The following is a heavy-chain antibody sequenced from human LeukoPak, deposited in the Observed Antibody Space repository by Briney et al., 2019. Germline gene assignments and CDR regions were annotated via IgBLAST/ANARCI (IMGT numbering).Heavy chain of an antibody. CDR2: IKEDESDE. CDR1: GLTFSSYW. CDR3: ARWRGRQSEFDY. D-gene: IGHD1-1*01. J-gene: IGHJ4*02. Sequence: GGSLRLSCEASGLTFSSYWMSWVRQAPGKGLEWVAHIKEDESDEYYVDSVRGRFTASRDNAKNSVNLQMNSLRVEDTAVYYCARWRGRQSEFDYWGQGTLVTVAS. V-gene: IGHV3-7*01.